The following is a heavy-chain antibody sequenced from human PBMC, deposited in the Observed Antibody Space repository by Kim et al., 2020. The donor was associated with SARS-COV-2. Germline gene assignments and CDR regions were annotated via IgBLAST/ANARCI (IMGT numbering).Heavy chain of an antibody. CDR2: LTDRSTNI. Sequence: GGSLRLSCTGSRSIFSSDYSLNWVRQPPGRRLWWISYLTDRSTNIHYADSVKGRFIVSRYNAKNSLFLQMNGLRDEDTGLYYCTTDRDYAFDNWGQGTLVPVS. V-gene: IGHV3-48*02. CDR3: TTDRDYAFDN. J-gene: IGHJ4*02. CDR1: RSIFSSDYS. D-gene: IGHD2-2*01.